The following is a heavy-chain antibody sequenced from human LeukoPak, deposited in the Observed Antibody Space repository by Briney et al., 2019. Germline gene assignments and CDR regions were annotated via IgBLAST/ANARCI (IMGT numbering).Heavy chain of an antibody. D-gene: IGHD1-26*01. Sequence: ASVKVSCTASGYTFTSYDINWVRQATGQGLEWMGWMNPNSGNTGYAQKFQGRVTMTRNTSISTAYMELSSLRSEDTAVYYCARGGRSGRELDYWGQGTLVTVSS. J-gene: IGHJ4*02. CDR1: GYTFTSYD. CDR2: MNPNSGNT. CDR3: ARGGRSGRELDY. V-gene: IGHV1-8*01.